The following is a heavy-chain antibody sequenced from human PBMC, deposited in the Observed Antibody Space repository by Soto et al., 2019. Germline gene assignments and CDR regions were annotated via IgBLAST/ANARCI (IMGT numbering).Heavy chain of an antibody. D-gene: IGHD4-17*01. CDR2: ISSSSSTI. CDR1: GFTFSSYS. J-gene: IGHJ6*02. Sequence: GGSLRLSCAASGFTFSSYSMNWVRQAPGKGLEWVSYISSSSSTIYYADSVNGRFTISRDNAKNSLYLQMNSLRDEDTAVYYCAREGSVVGDFTPLYYYYYGMDVWGQGTTVTVAS. V-gene: IGHV3-48*02. CDR3: AREGSVVGDFTPLYYYYYGMDV.